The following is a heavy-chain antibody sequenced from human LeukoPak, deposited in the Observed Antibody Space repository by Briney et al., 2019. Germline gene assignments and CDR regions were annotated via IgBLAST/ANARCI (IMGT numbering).Heavy chain of an antibody. D-gene: IGHD6-19*01. Sequence: GGSLRLSCAASEFTFSNYAMNWVRQAPGKGLEWVSGISGGGGSTYYADSVKGRFTISRDNSKNTLYLQMNSLRAEDTAVYYCAKEMPGAVASYWGQGTLVTVSS. J-gene: IGHJ4*02. V-gene: IGHV3-23*01. CDR1: EFTFSNYA. CDR2: ISGGGGST. CDR3: AKEMPGAVASY.